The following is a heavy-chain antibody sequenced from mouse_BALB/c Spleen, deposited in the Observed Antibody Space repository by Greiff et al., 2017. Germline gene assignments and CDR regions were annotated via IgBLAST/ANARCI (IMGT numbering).Heavy chain of an antibody. D-gene: IGHD2-1*01. V-gene: IGHV5-4*02. CDR2: TSDGGSYT. CDR3: ARDSGYYGNYTEGFDY. J-gene: IGHJ2*01. CDR1: GFTFSDYY. Sequence: EVQGVESGGGLVKPGGSLKLSCAASGFTFSDYYMYWVRQTPEKRLEWVATTSDGGSYTYYPDSVKGRFTISRDNAKNNLYLQMSSLKSEDTAMYYCARDSGYYGNYTEGFDYWGQGTTLTVSS.